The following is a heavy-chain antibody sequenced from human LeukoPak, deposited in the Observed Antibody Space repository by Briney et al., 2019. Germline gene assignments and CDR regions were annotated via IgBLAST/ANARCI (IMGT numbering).Heavy chain of an antibody. CDR3: AGYVAAAGPGVFGY. J-gene: IGHJ4*02. CDR2: IHYSGSS. Sequence: SETLSLTCIVSGGYISSYYWSWIRQPPGKGLEWIGYIHYSGSSNYNPSLKSRVTISVDTSKNQFSLKLNSVTAADTAVYYCAGYVAAAGPGVFGYWGQGTLVTVSS. CDR1: GGYISSYY. V-gene: IGHV4-59*01. D-gene: IGHD6-13*01.